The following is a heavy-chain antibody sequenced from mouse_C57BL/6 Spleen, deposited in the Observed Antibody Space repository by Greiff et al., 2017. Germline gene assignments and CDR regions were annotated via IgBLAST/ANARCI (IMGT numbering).Heavy chain of an antibody. CDR2: IDPENGDT. D-gene: IGHD3-3*01. Sequence: EVKLVESGAELVRPGASVKLSCTASGFNIKDDYMHWVKQRPEQGLEWIGWIDPENGDTEYASKFQGKATITADTSSNTAYLQLSSLTSEDTAVYYCTRGDGGDWGQGTTLTVAS. CDR3: TRGDGGD. J-gene: IGHJ2*01. CDR1: GFNIKDDY. V-gene: IGHV14-4*01.